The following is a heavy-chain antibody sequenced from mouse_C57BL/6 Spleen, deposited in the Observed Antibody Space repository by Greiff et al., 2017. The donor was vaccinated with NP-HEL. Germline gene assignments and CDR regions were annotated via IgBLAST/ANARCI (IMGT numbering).Heavy chain of an antibody. J-gene: IGHJ2*01. V-gene: IGHV1-82*01. CDR3: AREGGYYYLDY. Sequence: VQLQQSGPELVKPGASVKISCKASGYAFSSSWMNWVKQRPGKGLEWIGRIYPGDGDTTYNGKFKGKATLTADNSSSTAYMQLSSLTSEDSAVYFCAREGGYYYLDYWGQGTTLTVSS. CDR1: GYAFSSSW. CDR2: IYPGDGDT. D-gene: IGHD1-1*01.